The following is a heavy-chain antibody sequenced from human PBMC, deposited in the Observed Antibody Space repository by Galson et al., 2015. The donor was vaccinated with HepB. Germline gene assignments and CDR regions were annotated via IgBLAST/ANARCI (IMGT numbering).Heavy chain of an antibody. CDR1: GFTFSSYS. CDR3: ARGYDILTGYRNWFDP. V-gene: IGHV3-21*01. Sequence: SLRLSCAASGFTFSSYSMNWVRQAPGKGLEWVSSISSSSSYIYYADSVKGRFTISRDNAKNSLYLQMNSLRAEDTAVYYCARGYDILTGYRNWFDPWGQGTLVTVSS. J-gene: IGHJ5*02. D-gene: IGHD3-9*01. CDR2: ISSSSSYI.